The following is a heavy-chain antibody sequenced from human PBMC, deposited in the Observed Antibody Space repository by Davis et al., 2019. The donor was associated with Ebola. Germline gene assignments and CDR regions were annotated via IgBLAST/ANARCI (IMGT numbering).Heavy chain of an antibody. D-gene: IGHD1-1*01. Sequence: PGGSLRLSCKGSGYSFTSYWIGWVRQMPGKGLEWMGIIYPGDSDTRYSPSFQGQVTISADTSINTAYLQWNSLKASDTAIYYCARSVSIGPWNGFDSWGQGTLVTVFS. CDR2: IYPGDSDT. CDR3: ARSVSIGPWNGFDS. J-gene: IGHJ4*02. V-gene: IGHV5-51*01. CDR1: GYSFTSYW.